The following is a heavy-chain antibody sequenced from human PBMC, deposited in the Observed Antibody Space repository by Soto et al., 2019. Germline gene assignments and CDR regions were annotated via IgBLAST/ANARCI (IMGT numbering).Heavy chain of an antibody. J-gene: IGHJ4*02. D-gene: IGHD3-10*01. CDR3: AHRPHVLRWFGEYSFDY. CDR1: GFSLTTSGLG. CDR2: IYWDDDK. V-gene: IGHV2-5*02. Sequence: QITLKESGPTLVKPTQTLTLTCTFSGFSLTTSGLGVGWIRQPPGKALEWLALIYWDDDKRYNPSLKSRLTITKDTSKHQVVLTITTMDHVDTATYYCAHRPHVLRWFGEYSFDYWGQGTLVTVSS.